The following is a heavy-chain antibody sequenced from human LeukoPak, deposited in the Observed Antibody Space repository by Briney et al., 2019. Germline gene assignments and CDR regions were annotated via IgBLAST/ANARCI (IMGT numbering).Heavy chain of an antibody. CDR1: GFTFSSYA. V-gene: IGHV3-53*01. CDR2: IYSGGST. D-gene: IGHD4-11*01. J-gene: IGHJ4*02. CDR3: ARVLGDSYYFDY. Sequence: PGGSLRLSCAASGFTFSSYAMSWVRQAPGKGLEWVSVIYSGGSTYYADSVKGRFTISRDNSKNTLYLQMNSLRAEDTAVYYCARVLGDSYYFDYWGQGTLVTVSS.